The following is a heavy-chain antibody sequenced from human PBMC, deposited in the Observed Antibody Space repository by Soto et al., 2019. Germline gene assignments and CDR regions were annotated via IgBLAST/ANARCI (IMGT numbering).Heavy chain of an antibody. CDR2: ISGSGGST. D-gene: IGHD2-15*01. CDR3: AKDTSVVAATFAY. V-gene: IGHV3-23*01. J-gene: IGHJ4*02. Sequence: GGSLRLSCRASGFTFRSYAVSWVRQAPGKGLEWVSAISGSGGSTYYADSVKGRFTISRDNSKNTLYLQMNSLRAEDTAVYYCAKDTSVVAATFAYWGQGTLVTVSS. CDR1: GFTFRSYA.